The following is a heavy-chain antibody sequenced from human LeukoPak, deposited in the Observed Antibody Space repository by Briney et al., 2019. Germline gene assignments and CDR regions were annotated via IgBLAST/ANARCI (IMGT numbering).Heavy chain of an antibody. CDR3: TKDLTGFFDY. Sequence: PGGSLRLSCAASGFTFSTYWMHWVRQVPGKGLVWVSRINPDGSYTSDANSVKGRFTISRDNAKNTLYLQMNSLRAEDTAVYYCTKDLTGFFDYWGQGSLVTVSS. CDR2: INPDGSYT. CDR1: GFTFSTYW. J-gene: IGHJ4*02. D-gene: IGHD1-20*01. V-gene: IGHV3-74*01.